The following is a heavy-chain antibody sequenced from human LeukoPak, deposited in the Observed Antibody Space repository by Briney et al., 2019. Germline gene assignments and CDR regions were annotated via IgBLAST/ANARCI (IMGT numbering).Heavy chain of an antibody. V-gene: IGHV3-48*03. D-gene: IGHD3-22*01. CDR1: GFTCNNFE. CDR2: IDISGTSI. J-gene: IGHJ3*02. CDR3: ARGGSSGYNYNAFDI. Sequence: GGSLTLSCAVSGFTCNNFEMNWVRQAPGKGLEWVSYIDISGTSIYYADSVKGRFTISRDNAKNSLYLQMNSLRAEDTAVYYCARGGSSGYNYNAFDIWGQGTMVTVSS.